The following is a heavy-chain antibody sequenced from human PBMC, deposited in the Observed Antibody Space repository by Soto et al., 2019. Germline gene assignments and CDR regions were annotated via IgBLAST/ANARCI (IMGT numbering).Heavy chain of an antibody. CDR2: ISAYNGNT. Sequence: ASVKVSCKASGYTFTSYGISWVRQAPGQGLEWMGWISAYNGNTNYAQKLQGRVTMTTDTSTSTAYMELRSLRSDDTAVYYCAREYCSGGSCYPIDYWGQGTLVTVS. V-gene: IGHV1-18*01. CDR1: GYTFTSYG. CDR3: AREYCSGGSCYPIDY. J-gene: IGHJ4*02. D-gene: IGHD2-15*01.